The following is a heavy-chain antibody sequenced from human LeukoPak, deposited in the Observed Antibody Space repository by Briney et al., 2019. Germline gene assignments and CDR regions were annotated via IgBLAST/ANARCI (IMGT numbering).Heavy chain of an antibody. CDR1: GFTFSSYA. Sequence: PGGSLRLSCAASGFTFSSYAMSWVRQAPGKGLEWVSGISGGGGSTYYADSVKGRFTISRDNSKNTLYLQMNSLRAEDTAVYYCANYSGSSRWFVYWGQGTLVTVSS. J-gene: IGHJ4*02. V-gene: IGHV3-23*01. CDR2: ISGGGGST. CDR3: ANYSGSSRWFVY. D-gene: IGHD6-13*01.